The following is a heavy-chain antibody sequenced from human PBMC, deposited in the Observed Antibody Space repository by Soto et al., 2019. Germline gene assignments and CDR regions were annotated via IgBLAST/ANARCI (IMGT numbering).Heavy chain of an antibody. V-gene: IGHV3-9*01. J-gene: IGHJ3*02. CDR2: ISWNSGSI. D-gene: IGHD3-22*01. CDR3: AKDIGRSSGYYYGAFDI. CDR1: GFTFDDYA. Sequence: GGSLRLSCAASGFTFDDYAMHWVRQAPGKGLEWVSGISWNSGSIGYADSVKGRFTISRDNAKNSLYLQMNSLRAEDTALYYCAKDIGRSSGYYYGAFDIWGQGTMVTV.